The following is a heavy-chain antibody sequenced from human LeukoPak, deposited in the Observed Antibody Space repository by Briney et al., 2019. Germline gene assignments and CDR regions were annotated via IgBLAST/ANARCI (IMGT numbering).Heavy chain of an antibody. D-gene: IGHD3-10*01. CDR3: RVRGPISRFDY. V-gene: IGHV1-24*01. J-gene: IGHJ4*02. CDR1: GYTLTELS. CDR2: FDPEDGET. Sequence: ASVKVSCKVSGYTLTELSMHWVRQAPGKGLAWVGGFDPEDGETIYAQKFQGRVTMTEDTSTDTAYMELSSLRAEDTAVYYCRVRGPISRFDYWGQGTLVTVSS.